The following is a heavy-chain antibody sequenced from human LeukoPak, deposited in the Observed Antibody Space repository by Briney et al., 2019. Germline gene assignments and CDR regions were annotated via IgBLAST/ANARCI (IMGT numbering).Heavy chain of an antibody. Sequence: PGGSLRLSCAASGFTFSSYGMHWVRQAPGKGLEWVAFIRYDGNNEYYADSVKGRFTISRDNAKNSLYLQMNSLRAEDTALYYCARIPKWELLEYYFDYWGQGTLVTVSS. V-gene: IGHV3-30*02. CDR2: IRYDGNNE. D-gene: IGHD1-26*01. J-gene: IGHJ4*02. CDR3: ARIPKWELLEYYFDY. CDR1: GFTFSSYG.